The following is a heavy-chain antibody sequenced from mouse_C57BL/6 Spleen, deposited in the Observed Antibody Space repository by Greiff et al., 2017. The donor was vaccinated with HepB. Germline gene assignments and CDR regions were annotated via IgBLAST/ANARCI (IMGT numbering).Heavy chain of an antibody. V-gene: IGHV1-80*01. CDR3: ARIYYGYLHFDY. J-gene: IGHJ2*01. CDR2: IYPGDGDT. Sequence: QVHVKQSGAELVKPGASVKISCKASGYAFSSYWMNWVKQRPGKGLEWIGQIYPGDGDTNYNGKFKGKATLTADKSSSTAYMQLSSLTSEDSAVYFCARIYYGYLHFDYWGQGTTLTVSS. D-gene: IGHD2-2*01. CDR1: GYAFSSYW.